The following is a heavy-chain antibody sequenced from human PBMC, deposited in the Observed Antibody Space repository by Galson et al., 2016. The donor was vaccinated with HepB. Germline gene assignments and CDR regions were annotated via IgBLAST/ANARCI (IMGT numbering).Heavy chain of an antibody. Sequence: TLSLTCTVSGGSISSGGYYWSWIRQHPGKGLEWIGYIYYSGSTYYNPSLKSRVTISVDTSKNQFSLKLSSVTAADTAVYYCARDTYGDYGVYYYYYGMDVWGQGTTVTVSS. V-gene: IGHV4-31*03. J-gene: IGHJ6*02. CDR2: IYYSGST. CDR1: GGSISSGGYY. D-gene: IGHD4-17*01. CDR3: ARDTYGDYGVYYYYYGMDV.